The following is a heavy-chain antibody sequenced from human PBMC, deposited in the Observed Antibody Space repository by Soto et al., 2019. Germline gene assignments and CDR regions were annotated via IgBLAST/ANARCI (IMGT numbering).Heavy chain of an antibody. Sequence: QVQLQESGPGLVKPSQTLSLSCTVSGGSISSGGYHWSWIRQHPGKGLEWIGYIYFSGSTYYNPSLKSRLFISVDTSKNQFSLKLSSVTAADTAVYYCARAVNFDASGYPDAFDIWGQGTMVTVSS. V-gene: IGHV4-31*03. CDR1: GGSISSGGYH. CDR2: IYFSGST. D-gene: IGHD3-22*01. J-gene: IGHJ3*02. CDR3: ARAVNFDASGYPDAFDI.